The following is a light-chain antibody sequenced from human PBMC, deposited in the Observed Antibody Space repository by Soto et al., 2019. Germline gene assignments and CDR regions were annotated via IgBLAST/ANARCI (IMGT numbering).Light chain of an antibody. V-gene: IGLV2-11*01. J-gene: IGLJ1*01. CDR2: DVS. CDR3: CSYVGTNTSYV. Sequence: QSALTQPRSVSGSPGQSVTISCTGTSSDVGGYNYVSWYQQHPGKAPKVMIYDVSKRPSGGPDRFSASKSGNTASLTISGLQAEYEADYYCCSYVGTNTSYVFGTGTKLTVL. CDR1: SSDVGGYNY.